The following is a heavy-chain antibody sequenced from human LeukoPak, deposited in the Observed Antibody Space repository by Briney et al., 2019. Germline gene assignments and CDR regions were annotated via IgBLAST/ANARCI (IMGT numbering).Heavy chain of an antibody. CDR3: ASSRNHLYYYHYGMDV. CDR2: IYNSGSA. V-gene: IGHV4-59*08. CDR1: GGSISSYY. Sequence: SETLSLTCTVSGGSISSYYWTWIRQPPWKGLEWIGYIYNSGSANYNSSLKSRVTMSVDTSKKQLSLKLSSVTAADTAVYYCASSRNHLYYYHYGMDVWGQGTTVTVSS. J-gene: IGHJ6*02.